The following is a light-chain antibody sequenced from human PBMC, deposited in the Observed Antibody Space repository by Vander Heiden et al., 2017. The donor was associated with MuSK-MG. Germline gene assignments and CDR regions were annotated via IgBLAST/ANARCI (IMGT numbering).Light chain of an antibody. CDR1: QDISNY. CDR2: DAS. J-gene: IGKJ4*01. V-gene: IGKV1-33*01. Sequence: DIQMTQSPSSLSASVGDRVTFTCQASQDISNYLNWYQQKPGKAPKLLIYDASNLQTGVPSKFSGSGSGADFTFSISGLQPEDIATYYCQQYDNLPGGFFGGGTKVEIK. CDR3: QQYDNLPGGF.